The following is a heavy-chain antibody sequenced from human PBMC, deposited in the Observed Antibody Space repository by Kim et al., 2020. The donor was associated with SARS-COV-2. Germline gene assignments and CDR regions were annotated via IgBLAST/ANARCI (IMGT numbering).Heavy chain of an antibody. Sequence: GGSLRLSCAASEFIFHSYSMNWVRQAPGKGLEWVSTISRNSDYIYYAESVEGRFTLSRDNAKNSVYLQMNSLRIDDTAMYYCTRDLCAGRSWGVDNWGEG. D-gene: IGHD3-10*02. V-gene: IGHV3-21*04. CDR3: TRDLCAGRSWGVDN. CDR1: EFIFHSYS. CDR2: ISRNSDYI. J-gene: IGHJ4*02.